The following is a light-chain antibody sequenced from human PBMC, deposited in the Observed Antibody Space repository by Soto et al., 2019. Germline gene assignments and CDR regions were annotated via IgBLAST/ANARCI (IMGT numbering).Light chain of an antibody. CDR1: SRDVGGYNY. V-gene: IGLV2-14*01. J-gene: IGLJ3*02. CDR3: SSYTSSSTRV. CDR2: EVS. Sequence: QSALTQPASVSGSPGQSITISCTGTSRDVGGYNYVSWYQQHPGKAPKLMIYEVSNRPSGVSNRFSGPKSGNTASLTISGLQAEDEADYYCSSYTSSSTRVFGGGTKLTVL.